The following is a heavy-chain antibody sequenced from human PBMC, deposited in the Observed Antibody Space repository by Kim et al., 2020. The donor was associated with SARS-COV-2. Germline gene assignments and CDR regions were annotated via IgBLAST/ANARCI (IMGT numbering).Heavy chain of an antibody. Sequence: GGSLRLSCAASGFTFSSYAMSWVRQAPGKGLEWVSAISGSGGSTYYADSVKGRFTISRDNSKNTLYLQMNSLRAEDTAVYYCAKGPDYDFWSGYYPPNYYFDYWGQGTLVTVSS. CDR2: ISGSGGST. CDR1: GFTFSSYA. D-gene: IGHD3-3*01. CDR3: AKGPDYDFWSGYYPPNYYFDY. J-gene: IGHJ4*02. V-gene: IGHV3-23*01.